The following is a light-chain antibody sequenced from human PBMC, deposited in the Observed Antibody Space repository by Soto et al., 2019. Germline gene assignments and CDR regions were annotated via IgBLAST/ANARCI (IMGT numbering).Light chain of an antibody. CDR3: QQRSNWPGT. CDR1: QSVSSY. CDR2: DAS. J-gene: IGKJ1*01. Sequence: EIVLTQSPGTLSLSPGERATLSCRASQSVSSYLAWYQQKPGQAPRLLIYDASNRATGIPARFSGSGSGTDFTLTISRLEPEDFAVYYCQQRSNWPGTFGLGTKVDIK. V-gene: IGKV3-11*01.